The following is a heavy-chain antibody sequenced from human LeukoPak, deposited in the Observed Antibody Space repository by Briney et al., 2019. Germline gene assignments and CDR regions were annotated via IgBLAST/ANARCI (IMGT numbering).Heavy chain of an antibody. V-gene: IGHV3-21*01. Sequence: GGSLRLSCAASGFTFSSYSMNWVRQAPGKGLEWVSSISSSSSYIYYADSVKGRFTISRDNAKNSLYLQMNSLRAEDTAVYYCARDLSSTSRHFDYWGQGTLVTVSS. J-gene: IGHJ4*02. CDR1: GFTFSSYS. CDR3: ARDLSSTSRHFDY. CDR2: ISSSSSYI. D-gene: IGHD2-2*01.